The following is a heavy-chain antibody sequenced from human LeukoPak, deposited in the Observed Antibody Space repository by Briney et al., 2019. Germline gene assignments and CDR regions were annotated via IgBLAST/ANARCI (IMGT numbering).Heavy chain of an antibody. Sequence: GGSLRLSCAASGFTFSSYSMNWVRQAPGKGLEWVSSISSSSSYIYYADSVKGRFTISRDNAKNSLYLQMNSLRAEDTAVYSCARNSANLIFHDNGYFDYWGQGTLLTVSS. CDR2: ISSSSSYI. CDR3: ARNSANLIFHDNGYFDY. D-gene: IGHD2-8*01. CDR1: GFTFSSYS. V-gene: IGHV3-21*01. J-gene: IGHJ4*02.